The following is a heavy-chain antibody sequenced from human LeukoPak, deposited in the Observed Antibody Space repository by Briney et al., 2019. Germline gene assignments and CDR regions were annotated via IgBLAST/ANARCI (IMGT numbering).Heavy chain of an antibody. J-gene: IGHJ4*02. V-gene: IGHV4-30-2*01. D-gene: IGHD5-12*01. CDR2: IYHSGST. CDR1: GGSISSGGYS. Sequence: PSQTLSLTCAVSGGSISSGGYSWSWIRQPPGKGLEWIGYIYHSGSTYYNPSLKSRVTISVDRSKNQFSLKLSSVTAADTAVYYCARRVRGYSGYEHFDYWGQGTLVTASS. CDR3: ARRVRGYSGYEHFDY.